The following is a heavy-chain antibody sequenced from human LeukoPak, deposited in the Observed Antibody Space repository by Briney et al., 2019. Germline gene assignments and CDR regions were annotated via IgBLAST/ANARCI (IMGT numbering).Heavy chain of an antibody. CDR1: GFTFSSYT. Sequence: GRSLRLSCAASGFTFSSYTMSWVRQAPGEGLEWVSTITTSGGNTYYADSVKGRFTISRDNSKNTLYLQMNSLRAEDTAVYYCARVSRVAGTDYWGQGTLVTVSS. D-gene: IGHD6-19*01. J-gene: IGHJ4*02. CDR2: ITTSGGNT. CDR3: ARVSRVAGTDY. V-gene: IGHV3-23*01.